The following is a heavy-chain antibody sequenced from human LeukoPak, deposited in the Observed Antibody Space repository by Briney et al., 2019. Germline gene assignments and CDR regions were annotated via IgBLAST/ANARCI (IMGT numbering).Heavy chain of an antibody. CDR1: GGSFSGYY. V-gene: IGHV4-34*01. D-gene: IGHD2-21*01. CDR3: ARVVYCGGDNCQIFAFDI. Sequence: SETLSLTCAVYGGSFSGYYWSWIRQPPGKGLEWIGEINHSGSTNYNPSLQSRVTISVDTSKNQFSLNLNSVTAADTAVYYCARVVYCGGDNCQIFAFDIWGQGRMVTVSS. CDR2: INHSGST. J-gene: IGHJ3*02.